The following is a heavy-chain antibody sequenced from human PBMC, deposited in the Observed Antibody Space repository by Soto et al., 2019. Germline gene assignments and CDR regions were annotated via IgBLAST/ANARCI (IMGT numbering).Heavy chain of an antibody. CDR1: GGTFSSYA. V-gene: IGHV1-69*01. J-gene: IGHJ5*02. CDR3: ARGRDGYTINWFDP. D-gene: IGHD5-12*01. CDR2: IIPIFGTA. Sequence: QVQLVQSGAEVKKPGSSVKVSCKASGGTFSSYAISWVRQAPGQGLEWMVGIIPIFGTANYAQKFQGRVTIPAEESTSTAYMELSSLRSEDTAVYYCARGRDGYTINWFDPWGQGTLVTVSS.